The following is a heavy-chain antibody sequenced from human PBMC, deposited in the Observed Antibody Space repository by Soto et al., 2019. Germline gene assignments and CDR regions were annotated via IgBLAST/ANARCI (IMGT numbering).Heavy chain of an antibody. CDR3: ARVQGAVAGTFDY. V-gene: IGHV4-4*02. J-gene: IGHJ4*02. D-gene: IGHD6-19*01. CDR2: IYHSGST. Sequence: SETLSLTCAVSGGSISSSNWWSWVRQPPGKGLEWIGEIYHSGSTNYNPALKSRVTMSVDKSKNQCSLKLSSVTAADTAVYYCARVQGAVAGTFDYWGQGTLVTVSS. CDR1: GGSISSSNW.